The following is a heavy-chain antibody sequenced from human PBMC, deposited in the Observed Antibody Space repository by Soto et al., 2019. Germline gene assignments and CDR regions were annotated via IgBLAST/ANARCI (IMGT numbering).Heavy chain of an antibody. J-gene: IGHJ4*02. CDR1: GFTFSGYG. CDR2: ISYDGRNK. CDR3: AKDWGGEGYNSASTIDY. V-gene: IGHV3-30*18. Sequence: VQLVESGGGVVQPGRSLRLSCVASGFTFSGYGMHWVRQAPGKGLEWVTVISYDGRNKYYADSVKGRFTISRDNSKSTLYLDMNSLRPEDTAVYYCAKDWGGEGYNSASTIDYWGQGTLVAVSS. D-gene: IGHD1-1*01.